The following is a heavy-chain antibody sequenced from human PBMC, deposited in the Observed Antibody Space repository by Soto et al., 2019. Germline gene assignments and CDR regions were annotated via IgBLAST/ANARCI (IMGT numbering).Heavy chain of an antibody. D-gene: IGHD3-22*01. J-gene: IGHJ4*02. CDR3: ARDYYDSSGYYDH. V-gene: IGHV4-61*01. Sequence: SETLSLTCTVSGGSVSSGSYYWSWIRQPPGKGLEWIGYIYYSVSTNYNPSLKSRVTISVDTSKNQFSLKLSSVTAADTAVYYCARDYYDSSGYYDHWGEGTPVTVSS. CDR2: IYYSVST. CDR1: GGSVSSGSYY.